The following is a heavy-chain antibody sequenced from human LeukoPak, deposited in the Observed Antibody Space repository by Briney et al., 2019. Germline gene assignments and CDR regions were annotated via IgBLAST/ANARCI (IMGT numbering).Heavy chain of an antibody. J-gene: IGHJ4*02. CDR1: GFTFSSYA. D-gene: IGHD3-3*01. Sequence: GGSLRLSCAASGFTFSSYAMSWVRQAPGKGLEWVSVIHNDGSTYYADSVKGRFTISRDNSKNMLFLRMNSLRVEDTAVYYCARDLERYDFWSGDLGYWGQGTLVTVSS. CDR3: ARDLERYDFWSGDLGY. V-gene: IGHV3-66*01. CDR2: IHNDGST.